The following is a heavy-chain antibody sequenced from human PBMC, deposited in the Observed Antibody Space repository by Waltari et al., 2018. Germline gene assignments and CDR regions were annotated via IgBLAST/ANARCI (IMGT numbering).Heavy chain of an antibody. CDR2: ISSSSSTI. D-gene: IGHD6-19*01. J-gene: IGHJ4*02. CDR1: GFTFSSYS. CDR3: ARDPGSSGYDY. Sequence: EVQLVESGGGLVKPGGSLRLSCAASGFTFSSYSMNWVRKAPGKGLEWVSYISSSSSTIYYAYSVKGRFTISRDNAKNSLYLQMNSLRAEDTAVYYCARDPGSSGYDYWGQGTLVTVSS. V-gene: IGHV3-48*01.